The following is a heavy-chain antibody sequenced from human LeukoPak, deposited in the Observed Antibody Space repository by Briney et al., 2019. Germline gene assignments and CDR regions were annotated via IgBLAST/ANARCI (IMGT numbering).Heavy chain of an antibody. CDR1: GFTFSNYW. Sequence: GGSLRLSCAASGFTFSNYWMHWVRQAPGKGLVWVSRINSDGSSRNYADSVKGRFTISRDNAKNTLYLQMNSLRAEDTAVYYCASASSHRIAAGGDYWGQGTMVTVSS. CDR2: INSDGSSR. CDR3: ASASSHRIAAGGDY. J-gene: IGHJ3*01. V-gene: IGHV3-74*01. D-gene: IGHD6-13*01.